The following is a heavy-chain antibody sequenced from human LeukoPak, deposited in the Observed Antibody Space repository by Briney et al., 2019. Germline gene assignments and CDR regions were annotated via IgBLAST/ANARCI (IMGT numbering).Heavy chain of an antibody. CDR1: GYTFTGYY. Sequence: ASVKVSCKASGYTFTGYYMHWVRQAPGQGLEWMGWMNPNSGGTNYAQKFQGRVTMTRDTSISTAYMELSSLRSDDTAVYYCARDGTLSPLSYPRYYYYMDVWGKGTTVTVSS. CDR2: MNPNSGGT. J-gene: IGHJ6*03. D-gene: IGHD6-13*01. V-gene: IGHV1-2*02. CDR3: ARDGTLSPLSYPRYYYYMDV.